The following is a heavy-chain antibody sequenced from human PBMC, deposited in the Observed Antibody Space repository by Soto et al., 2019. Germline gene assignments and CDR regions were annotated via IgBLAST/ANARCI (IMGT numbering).Heavy chain of an antibody. CDR2: IKHKADGGTS. D-gene: IGHD2-15*01. CDR1: GFTFSNDW. Sequence: GGSLRLSCEASGFTFSNDWMTWVRQAPGKGLEWVGRIKHKADGGTSNYAAPVRGRFTISRDDSKNTLYLQMNSLTTEDTAVYYCTTEVASDRFRKGYWGQGTLVTVSS. CDR3: TTEVASDRFRKGY. V-gene: IGHV3-15*01. J-gene: IGHJ4*02.